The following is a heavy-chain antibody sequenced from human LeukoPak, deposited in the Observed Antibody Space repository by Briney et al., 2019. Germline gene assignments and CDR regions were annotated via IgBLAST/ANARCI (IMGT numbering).Heavy chain of an antibody. D-gene: IGHD4-23*01. V-gene: IGHV1-69*13. CDR1: GGTFRSYA. CDR3: ARGPDYGGNSV. Sequence: GASVKVSCKAYGGTFRSYAISWVRQAPGQGLEGMGGLIPIFGTANYAQKFQGRVTITADESTSPAYMELSSLRSEDTAVYYCARGPDYGGNSVWGQGTLVTVSS. J-gene: IGHJ4*02. CDR2: LIPIFGTA.